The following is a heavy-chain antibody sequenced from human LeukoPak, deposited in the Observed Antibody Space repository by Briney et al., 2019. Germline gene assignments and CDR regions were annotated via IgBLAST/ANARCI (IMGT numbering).Heavy chain of an antibody. CDR3: ASVLLWFGELFGFDP. CDR2: MSSSSSYI. V-gene: IGHV3-21*01. D-gene: IGHD3-10*01. Sequence: PGGSLRLSCAASGFTFSSYSMNWVRQAPGKGLEWVSSMSSSSSYIYYADSVKGRFTISRDNAKNSLYLQMNSLRAEDTAVYYCASVLLWFGELFGFDPWGQGTLVTVSS. J-gene: IGHJ5*02. CDR1: GFTFSSYS.